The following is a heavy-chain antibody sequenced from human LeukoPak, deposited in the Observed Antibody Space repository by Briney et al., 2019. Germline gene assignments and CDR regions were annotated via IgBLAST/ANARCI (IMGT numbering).Heavy chain of an antibody. Sequence: PSETLSLTCTVSGGSISTYYWTWIRQPPGKGLEWIGYIYYSGSTNYNPSLKSRVTISVDTSKNQFSLKLSSVTAADTAVYYCAGGADYDFWSGYNFDYWGQGTLVTVSS. CDR1: GGSISTYY. D-gene: IGHD3-3*01. J-gene: IGHJ4*02. V-gene: IGHV4-59*01. CDR3: AGGADYDFWSGYNFDY. CDR2: IYYSGST.